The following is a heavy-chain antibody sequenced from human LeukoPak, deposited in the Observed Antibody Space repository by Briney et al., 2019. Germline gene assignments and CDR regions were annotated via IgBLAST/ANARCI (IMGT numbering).Heavy chain of an antibody. D-gene: IGHD4-17*01. V-gene: IGHV3-53*01. CDR1: GFTFSSYA. CDR2: IYSGGST. J-gene: IGHJ4*02. Sequence: GGSLRLSCAASGFTFSSYAMTWVRQAPGKGLEWVSLIYSGGSTYYADSVKGRFTISRDNSKNTLYLQMNSLRAEDTAVFYCAGRDSGDYPYFDYWGQGTLVTVSS. CDR3: AGRDSGDYPYFDY.